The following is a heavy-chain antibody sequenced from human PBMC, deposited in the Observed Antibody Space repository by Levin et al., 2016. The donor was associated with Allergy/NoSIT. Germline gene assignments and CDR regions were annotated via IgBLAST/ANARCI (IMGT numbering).Heavy chain of an antibody. CDR2: IKQDGSDK. CDR3: AKDYGVSPALDY. Sequence: GGSLRLSCATSGFTFGMYWMNWVRQAPGKGLEWVASIKQDGSDKYYVDSVRGRFTISRDNAENSLFLQMNSLRVEDTALYYCAKDYGVSPALDYWGQGTLVTV. D-gene: IGHD4-17*01. J-gene: IGHJ4*02. CDR1: GFTFGMYW. V-gene: IGHV3-7*05.